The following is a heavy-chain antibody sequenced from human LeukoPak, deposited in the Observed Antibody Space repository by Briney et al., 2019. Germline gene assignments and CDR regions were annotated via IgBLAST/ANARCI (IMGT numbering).Heavy chain of an antibody. Sequence: AGGSLRLSCAASGFIVSSNYMSWVRQAPGKGLEWVSVIYSGGSTYYADSVKGRFTISRDNSKNTLYLQMNSLRAEDTAVYYCARVRSMVRGVIMTAYYFDYWGQGTLVTVSS. J-gene: IGHJ4*02. CDR2: IYSGGST. D-gene: IGHD3-10*01. V-gene: IGHV3-66*01. CDR1: GFIVSSNY. CDR3: ARVRSMVRGVIMTAYYFDY.